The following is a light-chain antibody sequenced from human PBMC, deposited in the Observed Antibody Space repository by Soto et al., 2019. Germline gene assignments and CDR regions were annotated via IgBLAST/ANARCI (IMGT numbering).Light chain of an antibody. CDR2: KAS. CDR1: QSISTW. Sequence: DIQMTQSPSTLSAFVGDRVTITCRASQSISTWLAWYQQKPGKVPKLLIFKASSLRSGVPSRFSGSGSGTDFTLTISSLQPDDFATYYCQQYNPSSRTFGQGTKVDIK. V-gene: IGKV1-5*03. CDR3: QQYNPSSRT. J-gene: IGKJ1*01.